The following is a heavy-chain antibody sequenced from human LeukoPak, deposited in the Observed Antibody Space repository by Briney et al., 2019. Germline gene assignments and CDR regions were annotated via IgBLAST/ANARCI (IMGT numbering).Heavy chain of an antibody. Sequence: PGGSLRLSCAASGFTFSSYAMHWVRQAPGKGLEWVAFIRYDGSNKYYADSVKGRFTISRDNSKNTLYLQMNSLRAEDTAVYYCAKGFEMATITYFDYWGQGTLVTVSS. D-gene: IGHD5-24*01. V-gene: IGHV3-30*02. CDR1: GFTFSSYA. CDR2: IRYDGSNK. J-gene: IGHJ4*02. CDR3: AKGFEMATITYFDY.